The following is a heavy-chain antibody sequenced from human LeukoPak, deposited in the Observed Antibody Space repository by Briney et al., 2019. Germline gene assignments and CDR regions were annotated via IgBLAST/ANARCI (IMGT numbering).Heavy chain of an antibody. CDR2: IIPIFGTA. J-gene: IGHJ4*02. Sequence: GASVKVSCKASGGTFSSYAISWVRQAPGQGLEWMGGIIPIFGTANYAQKFQGRVTITADESTSTAYMELSSLRSEDTAVYYCARVESAGSDYYFDYWGQGTLVTVSS. V-gene: IGHV1-69*13. CDR3: ARVESAGSDYYFDY. CDR1: GGTFSSYA.